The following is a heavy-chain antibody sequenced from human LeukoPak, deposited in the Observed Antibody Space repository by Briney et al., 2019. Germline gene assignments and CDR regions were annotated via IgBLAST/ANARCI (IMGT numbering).Heavy chain of an antibody. J-gene: IGHJ4*02. D-gene: IGHD6-6*01. V-gene: IGHV1-2*02. Sequence: GASVKVSCKASGYTFTCYYMHWVGQAPGQGGEGRGWINPDRVAPNYPQQFQGPVTIPRDTSISTAYMELSRLRSDDTAVYYCARGLNVQLARGGDYWGQGTLVTVSS. CDR1: GYTFTCYY. CDR3: ARGLNVQLARGGDY. CDR2: INPDRVAP.